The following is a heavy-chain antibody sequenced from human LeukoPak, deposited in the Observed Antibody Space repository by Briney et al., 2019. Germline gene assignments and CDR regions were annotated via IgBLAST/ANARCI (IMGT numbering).Heavy chain of an antibody. CDR1: GFTLKDYY. V-gene: IGHV1-2*02. CDR3: ARALTRYSTAWYGY. Sequence: ASVKVSCKTSGFTLKDYYIHWVRQAPGRGLEWMGWLNPYSGGTDYAQKFQGRVTLTRDTSITTAYMDLSSLTSDDTALYYCARALTRYSTAWYGYWGQGTLVTVSS. D-gene: IGHD6-19*01. J-gene: IGHJ4*02. CDR2: LNPYSGGT.